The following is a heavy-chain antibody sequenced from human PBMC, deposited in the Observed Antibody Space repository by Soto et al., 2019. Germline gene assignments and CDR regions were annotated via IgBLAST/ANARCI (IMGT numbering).Heavy chain of an antibody. J-gene: IGHJ6*02. CDR2: IYHSGST. CDR1: GGSISSSNW. CDR3: ARVVGGYYYGMDV. V-gene: IGHV4-4*01. Sequence: QVQLQESGPGLVKPSGTLSLTCAVSGGSISSSNWWSWVRQPPGKGLEWIGEIYHSGSTNYNPSLKNRVTISVDKSKNQFSLKLSSVTAADTAVYCCARVVGGYYYGMDVWAQGTTVTVSS. D-gene: IGHD2-2*01.